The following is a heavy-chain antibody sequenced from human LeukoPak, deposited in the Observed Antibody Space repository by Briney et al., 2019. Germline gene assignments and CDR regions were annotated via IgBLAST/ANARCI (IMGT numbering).Heavy chain of an antibody. Sequence: SVKVSCKASGGTFSSYAISWVRQAPGQGLEWMGGIIPIFGTANYAQKFQGRVTITADESTSTAYMELSSLRSEDTAVYYCARDGGGDVVVPAATGTSWFDPWGQGTLVTVSS. CDR2: IIPIFGTA. CDR3: ARDGGGDVVVPAATGTSWFDP. D-gene: IGHD2-2*01. J-gene: IGHJ5*02. CDR1: GGTFSSYA. V-gene: IGHV1-69*13.